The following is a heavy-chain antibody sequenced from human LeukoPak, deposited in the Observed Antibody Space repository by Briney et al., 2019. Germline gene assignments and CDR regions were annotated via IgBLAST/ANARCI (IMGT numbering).Heavy chain of an antibody. V-gene: IGHV3-7*01. CDR1: GFSLCSYW. D-gene: IGHD5/OR15-5a*01. CDR3: ARTGEAYSDNAGYGVFGP. Sequence: GGSLRLSCAASGFSLCSYWMHCVRQAPGTGLEWVASIKQDGSEKLYGASVRGRFTVSRDNARNSLYINMKTLRSEDTALYYCARTGEAYSDNAGYGVFGPWGQGTLVIVSS. J-gene: IGHJ5*02. CDR2: IKQDGSEK.